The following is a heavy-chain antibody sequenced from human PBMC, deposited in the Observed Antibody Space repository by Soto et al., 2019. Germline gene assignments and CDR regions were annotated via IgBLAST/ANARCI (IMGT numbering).Heavy chain of an antibody. V-gene: IGHV1-3*01. CDR3: ARVIVVVPAAMRVPFDY. D-gene: IGHD2-2*01. CDR2: INAGNGNT. J-gene: IGHJ4*02. Sequence: GASVKVSCKASVYTFTNYAMHWVRQALGQRLEWMGWINAGNGNTKYSHKFQGRVTITTYTSASTAYMELSSLRSEDTAVYYCARVIVVVPAAMRVPFDYWDQGTLVTVSS. CDR1: VYTFTNYA.